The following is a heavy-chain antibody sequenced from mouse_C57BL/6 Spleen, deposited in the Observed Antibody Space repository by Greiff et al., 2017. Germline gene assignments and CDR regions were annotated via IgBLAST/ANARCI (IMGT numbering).Heavy chain of an antibody. V-gene: IGHV3-1*01. CDR3: ARGALGAMDY. CDR1: GYSITSGYD. J-gene: IGHJ4*01. Sequence: EVQLQQSGPGMVKPSQSLSLTCTVTGYSITSGYDWHWLRHFPGNILEWMGYISYSGSTNFNPSLKSRISITHDPSKNHFFLKLNSVTTEDTATYYCARGALGAMDYWGQGTSVSVSS. D-gene: IGHD4-1*01. CDR2: ISYSGST.